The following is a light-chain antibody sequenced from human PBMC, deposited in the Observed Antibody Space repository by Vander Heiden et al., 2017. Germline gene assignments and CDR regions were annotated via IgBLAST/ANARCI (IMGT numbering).Light chain of an antibody. CDR1: ALPKKY. Sequence: SYELTQPPSVSVSPGQTARITCSGDALPKKYAFWYQQKSGQAPVLVIFADNKRPSGIPERFSGSSSGTMDTLTISGAQVEDEGDYDCYSKDSSGNHRVFGGGTKLTVL. J-gene: IGLJ2*01. V-gene: IGLV3-10*01. CDR2: ADN. CDR3: YSKDSSGNHRV.